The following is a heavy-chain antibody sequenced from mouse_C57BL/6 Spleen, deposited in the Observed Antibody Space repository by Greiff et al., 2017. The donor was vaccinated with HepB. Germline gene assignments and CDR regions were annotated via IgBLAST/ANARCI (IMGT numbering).Heavy chain of an antibody. CDR1: GYTFTSYW. J-gene: IGHJ4*01. CDR3: AKGLYDGYYYYAMDY. D-gene: IGHD2-3*01. V-gene: IGHV1-74*01. CDR2: IHPSDSDT. Sequence: QVQLQKPGAELVKPGASVKVSCKASGYTFTSYWMHWVKQRPGQGLEWIGRIHPSDSDTNYNQKFKGKATLTVDKSSSTAYMQLSSLTSEDSAVYYCAKGLYDGYYYYAMDYWGQGTSVTVSS.